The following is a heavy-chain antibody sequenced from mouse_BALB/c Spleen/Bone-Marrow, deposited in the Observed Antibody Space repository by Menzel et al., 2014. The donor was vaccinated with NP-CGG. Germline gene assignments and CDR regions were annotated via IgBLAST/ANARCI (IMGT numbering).Heavy chain of an antibody. Sequence: QVQLQQSGAELAKPGASVKMSCKASGYIFTNYWMHWVKQRPGQGPEWIGYINPNTGYTEYNQKFKDKATVTADKSSSTAYMQLNSLTSEDSAVYYCARRGDSSGYAFAYWGQGTLVTVSA. V-gene: IGHV1-7*01. CDR2: INPNTGYT. CDR1: GYIFTNYW. D-gene: IGHD3-2*01. J-gene: IGHJ3*01. CDR3: ARRGDSSGYAFAY.